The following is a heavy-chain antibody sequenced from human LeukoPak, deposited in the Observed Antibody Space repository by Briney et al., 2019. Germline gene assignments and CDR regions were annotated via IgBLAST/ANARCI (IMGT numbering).Heavy chain of an antibody. Sequence: GSLRLSCAVSGITLSNYGMSWVRQAPGKGLEWVAGLSGSGGGTNYADSVQGRFTISRDNPKNTLYLQMNSLRAEDTAVYYCAKLGLIVVVPAAIRGPFDYWGQGTLVTVSS. V-gene: IGHV3-23*01. CDR3: AKLGLIVVVPAAIRGPFDY. CDR1: GITLSNYG. D-gene: IGHD2-2*01. CDR2: LSGSGGGT. J-gene: IGHJ4*02.